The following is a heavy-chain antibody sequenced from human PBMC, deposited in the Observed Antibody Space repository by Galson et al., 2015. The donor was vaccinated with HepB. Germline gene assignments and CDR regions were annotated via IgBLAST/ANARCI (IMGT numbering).Heavy chain of an antibody. Sequence: SLRFSCAASGFTFSSYGMHWVRQAPGKGLEGVAVIWYDGSNKYYADSVKGRFTISRDNSNNTLYLQMNSLRAEDTAVYYCARDGRDRILWWWGEYFDYWGQGTLVTVSS. CDR2: IWYDGSNK. CDR1: GFTFSSYG. CDR3: ARDGRDRILWWWGEYFDY. D-gene: IGHD2-21*01. J-gene: IGHJ4*02. V-gene: IGHV3-33*01.